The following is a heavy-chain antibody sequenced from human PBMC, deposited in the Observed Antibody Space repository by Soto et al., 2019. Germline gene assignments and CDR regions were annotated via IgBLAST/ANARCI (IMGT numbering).Heavy chain of an antibody. CDR2: IDPSDSYT. CDR3: ARLNYYDSSGYYYESAY. CDR1: GYSFTSYW. V-gene: IGHV5-10-1*01. J-gene: IGHJ4*02. Sequence: PGESLKISCKGSGYSFTSYWISWVRQMPGKGLEWMGRIDPSDSYTNYSPSFQGHVTISADKSISTAYLQWSSLKASDTAMYYCARLNYYDSSGYYYESAYWGQGTLVTVSS. D-gene: IGHD3-22*01.